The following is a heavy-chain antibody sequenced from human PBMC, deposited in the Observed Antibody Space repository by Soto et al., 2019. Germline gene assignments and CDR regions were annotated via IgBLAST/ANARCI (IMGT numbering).Heavy chain of an antibody. CDR2: INAGNGNT. CDR1: GYTFTSYA. D-gene: IGHD3-3*01. Sequence: ASVKVSCKASGYTFTSYAMHWVRQAPGQRLEWMGWINAGNGNTKYSQKFQGRVTITRDTSASTAYMEPSSLRSEDTAVYYCARSPSNVLRFLEWLPKPPFDPWGQGTLVTVSS. CDR3: ARSPSNVLRFLEWLPKPPFDP. J-gene: IGHJ5*02. V-gene: IGHV1-3*01.